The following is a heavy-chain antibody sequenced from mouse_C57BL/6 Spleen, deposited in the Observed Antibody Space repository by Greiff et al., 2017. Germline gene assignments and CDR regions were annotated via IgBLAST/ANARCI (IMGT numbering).Heavy chain of an antibody. V-gene: IGHV1-15*01. CDR2: IDPETGGT. CDR1: GYTFTDYE. CDR3: TRLGSKGFAY. J-gene: IGHJ3*01. Sequence: VQLQQSGAELVRPGASVTLSCKASGYTFTDYEMHWVKQTPVHGLEWIGAIDPETGGTAYNQKFKGKAILTADKSSSTAYMELRSLTSEDSAVYYCTRLGSKGFAYWGQGTLVTVSA. D-gene: IGHD3-1*01.